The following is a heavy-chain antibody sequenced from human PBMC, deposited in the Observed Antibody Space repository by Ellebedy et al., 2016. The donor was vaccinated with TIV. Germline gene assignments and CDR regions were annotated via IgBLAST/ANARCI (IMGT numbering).Heavy chain of an antibody. D-gene: IGHD6-19*01. V-gene: IGHV4-39*01. CDR1: GGSISSSSYY. Sequence: MPSETLSLTCTVSGGSISSSSYYWGWIRQPPWKGLEWIGSLYCSGRTYYNPSLKSRVTISVDTSKNQFSLKLSSVTAADTAVYYCARQGHSSGWYVGEYYFDYWGQGTLVTVSS. CDR3: ARQGHSSGWYVGEYYFDY. J-gene: IGHJ4*02. CDR2: LYCSGRT.